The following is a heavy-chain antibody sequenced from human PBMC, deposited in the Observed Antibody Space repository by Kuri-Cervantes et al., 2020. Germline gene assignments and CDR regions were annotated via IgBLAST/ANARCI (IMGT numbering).Heavy chain of an antibody. CDR1: GFTFSSYA. D-gene: IGHD4-17*01. V-gene: IGHV3-33*08. Sequence: GGSLRLSCAASGFTFSSYAMSWVRQAPGKGLEWVAVIWYDGSNKYYADSVKGRFTISRDNSKNTLYLQMNSLRAEDTAVYYCAVGESDAFDIWGQGTMVTVSS. CDR3: AVGESDAFDI. J-gene: IGHJ3*02. CDR2: IWYDGSNK.